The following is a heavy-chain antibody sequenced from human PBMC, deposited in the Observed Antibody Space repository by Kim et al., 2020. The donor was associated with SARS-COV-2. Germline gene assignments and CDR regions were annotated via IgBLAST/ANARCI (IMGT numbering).Heavy chain of an antibody. D-gene: IGHD5-12*01. CDR3: ARDYSGYDQIYYYYGMDV. Sequence: GGSLRLSCAASGFTFSSYAMHWVRQAPGKGLEWVAVISYDGSNKYYADSVKGRFTISRDNSKNTLYLQMNSLRAEDTAVYYCARDYSGYDQIYYYYGMDVWGQGTTVTVSS. CDR1: GFTFSSYA. J-gene: IGHJ6*02. CDR2: ISYDGSNK. V-gene: IGHV3-30*04.